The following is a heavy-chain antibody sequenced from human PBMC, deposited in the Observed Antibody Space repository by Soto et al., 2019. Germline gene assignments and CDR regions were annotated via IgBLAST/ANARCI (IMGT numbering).Heavy chain of an antibody. CDR2: ISFDGSKK. V-gene: IGHV3-33*06. J-gene: IGHJ6*02. D-gene: IGHD1-20*01. Sequence: PGGSLRLSCAASGFTLGLYGMHWVRQAPGKGLEWLGVISFDGSKKDHVDAVKGRFIMYRDNSRSLVHLQMNSLRADDTAVYHCAKDLAPEIGKGSSWYYYGMDVWGQGTTVTVSS. CDR1: GFTLGLYG. CDR3: AKDLAPEIGKGSSWYYYGMDV.